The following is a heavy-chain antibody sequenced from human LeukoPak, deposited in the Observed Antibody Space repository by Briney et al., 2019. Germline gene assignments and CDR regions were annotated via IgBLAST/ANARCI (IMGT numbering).Heavy chain of an antibody. Sequence: PGGSLRLSCAASGFTFSSYGMHWVRQAPGKGLEWVAVIWYDGSNKYYADSVKGRFTISRDNSKNTLYLQMNSLRAEDTAVYYCARDPYDILTGYLEYYFDYWGQGTLVTVSS. CDR3: ARDPYDILTGYLEYYFDY. V-gene: IGHV3-33*01. CDR2: IWYDGSNK. J-gene: IGHJ4*02. D-gene: IGHD3-9*01. CDR1: GFTFSSYG.